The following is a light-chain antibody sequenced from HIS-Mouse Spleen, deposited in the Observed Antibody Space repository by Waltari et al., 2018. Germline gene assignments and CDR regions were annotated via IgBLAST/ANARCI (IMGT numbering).Light chain of an antibody. V-gene: IGLV3-10*01. CDR1: PLPKKY. CDR2: EDS. CDR3: YSTDSSGNHRV. J-gene: IGLJ2*01. Sequence: SYELTQPPSASVSPGQTARTTCSGDPLPKKYAYWYQQKSGQAPVLVIYEDSKRPSGIPERFSGSSSGTMATLTISGAQVEDEADYYCYSTDSSGNHRVFGGGTKLTVL.